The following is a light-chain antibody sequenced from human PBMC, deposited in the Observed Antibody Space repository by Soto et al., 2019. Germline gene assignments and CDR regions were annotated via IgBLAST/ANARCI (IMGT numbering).Light chain of an antibody. CDR1: QSVSNN. Sequence: EIVMTQSPATLSVSPGERATLSCRASQSVSNNLAWYQQKPGQAPRLLIYGASTRATGIPARFSGSGSGTEFTLTISSLQYEDVALYYCQQYNNWPPMYTFGQGTKLEIK. CDR2: GAS. V-gene: IGKV3-15*01. CDR3: QQYNNWPPMYT. J-gene: IGKJ2*01.